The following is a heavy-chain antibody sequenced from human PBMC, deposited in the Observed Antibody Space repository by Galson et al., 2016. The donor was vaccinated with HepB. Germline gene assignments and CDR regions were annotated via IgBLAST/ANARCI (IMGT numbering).Heavy chain of an antibody. CDR2: ISASSGNI. V-gene: IGHV1-18*01. J-gene: IGHJ4*02. Sequence: SVKVSCKASGYTFSRYGISWVRQAPGQGLEWMGWISASSGNINSAQRFQGSLSMTTDTSTNTAYMELGSLTSDDTAVYFCARVARLLRDYWGQGTLVTVSS. CDR3: ARVARLLRDY. CDR1: GYTFSRYG. D-gene: IGHD2-21*01.